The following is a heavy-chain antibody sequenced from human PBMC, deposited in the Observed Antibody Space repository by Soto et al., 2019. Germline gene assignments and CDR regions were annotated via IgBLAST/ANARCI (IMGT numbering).Heavy chain of an antibody. CDR2: ISYSGTT. D-gene: IGHD6-6*01. V-gene: IGHV4-59*01. CDR3: ARVEYSSSSSSRYAACLFSY. CDR1: GGSISRYY. J-gene: IGHJ4*02. Sequence: SETLSLTCTVSGGSISRYYWSWIRQPPGKGLEWIGYISYSGTTNYNPSLKSRVTISVDTSKNQFSLKLSSVTAADTAVYYCARVEYSSSSSSRYAACLFSYWAQRTVLTVSS.